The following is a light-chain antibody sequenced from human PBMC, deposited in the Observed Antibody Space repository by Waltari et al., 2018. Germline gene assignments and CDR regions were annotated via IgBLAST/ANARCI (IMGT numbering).Light chain of an antibody. CDR1: QSISSY. CDR2: AAS. CDR3: QQSYSTLWT. Sequence: DSQMTQSPSSMSASVGDRVTITCRASQSISSYLNWYQQKPGKAPKLLIYAASSLQSGVPSMFSGSGSGTDFNLTISSLQPVDFATYYCQQSYSTLWTFGQGTKVEIK. J-gene: IGKJ1*01. V-gene: IGKV1-39*01.